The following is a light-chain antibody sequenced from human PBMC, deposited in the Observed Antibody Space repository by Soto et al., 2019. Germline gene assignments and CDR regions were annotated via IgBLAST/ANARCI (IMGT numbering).Light chain of an antibody. CDR3: QRHGAT. CDR2: GAS. V-gene: IGKV3-20*01. Sequence: EIVLTQSPGTLSLSPGERATLFCRASQSVSSSDLAWYQQEPGQAPRLLIYGASSRATGIPDRFSGSGSGTDFTLTISGLEPEDSAAYYCQRHGATFGQGTKVDIK. CDR1: QSVSSSD. J-gene: IGKJ1*01.